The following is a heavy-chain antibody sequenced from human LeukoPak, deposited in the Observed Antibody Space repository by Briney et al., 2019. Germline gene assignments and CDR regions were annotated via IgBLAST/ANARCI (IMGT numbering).Heavy chain of an antibody. CDR1: GFTFSSYW. V-gene: IGHV3-7*01. Sequence: PGRSLRLSCAASGFTFSSYWMSWARQAPGKGLEWVANIKQDGSEKYYVDSVEGRFTISRDNAKNSLYLQMNSLRAEDTAVYYCARVGGGYGDYDFWSGYLRWGQGTLDTVSS. CDR3: ARVGGGYGDYDFWSGYLR. J-gene: IGHJ4*02. CDR2: IKQDGSEK. D-gene: IGHD3-3*01.